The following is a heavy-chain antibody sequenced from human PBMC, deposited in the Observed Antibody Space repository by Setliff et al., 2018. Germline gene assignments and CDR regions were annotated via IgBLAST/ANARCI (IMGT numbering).Heavy chain of an antibody. CDR2: ITGSGDIT. CDR3: AKDPNGDYIGAFDS. Sequence: LRLSCAASGFILRHFAVTWVRQTPGRGLEWVSSITGSGDITKYGDSVRGRFTISRDNSKNTVYLQMNSLRAEDTAKYYCAKDPNGDYIGAFDSWGRGTLVTVSS. J-gene: IGHJ5*01. CDR1: GFILRHFA. V-gene: IGHV3-23*01. D-gene: IGHD4-17*01.